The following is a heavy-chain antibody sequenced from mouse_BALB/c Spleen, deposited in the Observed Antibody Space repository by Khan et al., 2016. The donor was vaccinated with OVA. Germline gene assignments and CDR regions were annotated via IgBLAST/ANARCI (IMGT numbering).Heavy chain of an antibody. CDR2: IWSDGST. V-gene: IGHV2-6-1*01. CDR1: GFSLTSYG. Sequence: QVQLKESGPGLVAPSQSLSITCTISGFSLTSYGIHWVRQPPGKGLEWLVVIWSDGSTTYNSTLKSRLSITKDNSKSQVFLKMNSLQTDDTAMYYFARQPYYHYYALDYLGQGTSVTVSS. D-gene: IGHD2-10*01. CDR3: ARQPYYHYYALDY. J-gene: IGHJ4*01.